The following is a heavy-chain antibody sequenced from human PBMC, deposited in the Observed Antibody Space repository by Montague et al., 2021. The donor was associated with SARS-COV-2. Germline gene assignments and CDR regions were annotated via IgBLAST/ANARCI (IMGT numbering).Heavy chain of an antibody. J-gene: IGHJ5*02. CDR2: VYYSGST. Sequence: SETLSLTCSVSGDSIRSSGYYWGWIRQPPGKGLEWIRTVYYSGSTNYNPSLKSRVTMPVDTSKNQFSLELRSVTAADTAVYYCARGVTMIVVVMRYNWFDPWGQGTLVTVSS. V-gene: IGHV4-39*01. CDR3: ARGVTMIVVVMRYNWFDP. CDR1: GDSIRSSGYY. D-gene: IGHD3-22*01.